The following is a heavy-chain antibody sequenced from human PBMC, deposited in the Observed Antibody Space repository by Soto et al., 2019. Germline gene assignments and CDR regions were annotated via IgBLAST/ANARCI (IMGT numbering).Heavy chain of an antibody. J-gene: IGHJ6*02. CDR1: WDTFSSNIAS. CDR2: TYYRSKWYN. V-gene: IGHV6-1*01. CDR3: ARDRELPSYYYYGMDV. D-gene: IGHD1-7*01. Sequence: PSQPLSLTCSISWDTFSSNIASWNCIRQSPSRGLEWLGRTYYRSKWYNDYAVSVKSRITINPDTSKNQFSLQLNSVTPEDTAVYYCARDRELPSYYYYGMDVWGQGTTVTVSS.